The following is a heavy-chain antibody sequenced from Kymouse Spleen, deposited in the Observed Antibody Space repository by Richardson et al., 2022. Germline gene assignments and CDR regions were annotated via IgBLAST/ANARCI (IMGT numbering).Heavy chain of an antibody. J-gene: IGHJ4*02. Sequence: EVQLVESGGGLVKPGGSLRLSCAASGFTFSSYSMNWVRQAPGKGLEWVSSISSSSSYIYYADSVKGRFTISRDNAKNSLYLQMNSLRAEDTAVYYCARALTGDRGYYFDYWGQGTLVTVSS. CDR3: ARALTGDRGYYFDY. CDR2: ISSSSSYI. D-gene: IGHD7-27*02. V-gene: IGHV3-21*03. CDR1: GFTFSSYS.